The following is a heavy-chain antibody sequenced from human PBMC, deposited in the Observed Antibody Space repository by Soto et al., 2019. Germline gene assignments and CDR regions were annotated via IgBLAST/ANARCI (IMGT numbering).Heavy chain of an antibody. J-gene: IGHJ6*02. Sequence: QVQLVESGGGVVQPGRSLRLSCAASGFTFSSYGMHWVRLTPGKGLEWVALIWNDGTNPYYADSVQGRFTISRDNSKNTLYLEMDSLRAEDTAVYYCAKVVKYDVLTGYYKGPDYYGMDVWGQGTTVTVSS. CDR1: GFTFSSYG. CDR2: IWNDGTNP. D-gene: IGHD3-9*01. CDR3: AKVVKYDVLTGYYKGPDYYGMDV. V-gene: IGHV3-33*06.